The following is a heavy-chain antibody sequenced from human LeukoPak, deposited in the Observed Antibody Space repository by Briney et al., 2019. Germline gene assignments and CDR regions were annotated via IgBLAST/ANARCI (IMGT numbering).Heavy chain of an antibody. Sequence: PSETLSLTCAVYGGSFSGYYWSWIRQPPGKGLEWIGEINHSGSTNYNPSLKSRVTISVDTSKNQFSLKLRSVTDADTAVYYCAREREKYYDSSGFDYWGQGTLVTVSS. CDR1: GGSFSGYY. CDR2: INHSGST. D-gene: IGHD3-22*01. CDR3: AREREKYYDSSGFDY. J-gene: IGHJ4*02. V-gene: IGHV4-34*01.